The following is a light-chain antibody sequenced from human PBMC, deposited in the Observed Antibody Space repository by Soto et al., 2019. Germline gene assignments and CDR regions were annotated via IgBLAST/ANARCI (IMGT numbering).Light chain of an antibody. Sequence: IQMTQSPSTLSASVGDRVTITCRASQSISYWLAWYQQKPGKVPEVLIYKASSLGSGVPPRFSGSGSGTEFTLTISSLQPDDCATYYCLQYNSYPVTFGGGTRVEIK. CDR1: QSISYW. CDR3: LQYNSYPVT. V-gene: IGKV1-5*03. CDR2: KAS. J-gene: IGKJ4*01.